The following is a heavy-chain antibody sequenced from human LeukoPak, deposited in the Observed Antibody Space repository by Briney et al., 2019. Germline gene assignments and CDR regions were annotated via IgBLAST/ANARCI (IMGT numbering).Heavy chain of an antibody. V-gene: IGHV4-39*01. CDR2: IYYSGTT. J-gene: IGHJ5*02. CDR3: ARQKRLLPNWFDP. Sequence: SETLSLTCTVSGDSINNDNYYWAWIRPPPGKGLEWIGSIYYSGTTYYNPSLNSRVSISGDTANNHFSLKVSSVTAADTAVYYCARQKRLLPNWFDPWGQGTLVTVSS. D-gene: IGHD2-21*02. CDR1: GDSINNDNYY.